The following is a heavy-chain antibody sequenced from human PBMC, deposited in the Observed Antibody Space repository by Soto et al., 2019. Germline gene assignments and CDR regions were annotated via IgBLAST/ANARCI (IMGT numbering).Heavy chain of an antibody. Sequence: NPSETLSLTCTVSGGSISSGDYYWSWIRQPPGKGLEWIGYIYYSGSTYYNPSLKSRVTISVDTSKNQFSLKLSSVTAADTAVYYCARLAAGTGLGWFDPWGQGTLVTVSS. CDR2: IYYSGST. D-gene: IGHD6-13*01. CDR1: GGSISSGDYY. J-gene: IGHJ5*02. CDR3: ARLAAGTGLGWFDP. V-gene: IGHV4-30-4*01.